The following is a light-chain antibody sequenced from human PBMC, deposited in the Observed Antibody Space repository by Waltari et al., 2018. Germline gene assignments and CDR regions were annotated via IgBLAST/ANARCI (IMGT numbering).Light chain of an antibody. CDR1: QSVGRS. J-gene: IGKJ1*01. CDR2: GAS. V-gene: IGKV3-20*01. Sequence: EIVFTQSAGTLSLSPGERATLTFRASQSVGRSLAWYQKKPGQAPKLLIYGASIRATGIADRFSGGGSGTDFSLTISRLEPEDFAAYHCQHYVRLPVTFGQGTKVEIK. CDR3: QHYVRLPVT.